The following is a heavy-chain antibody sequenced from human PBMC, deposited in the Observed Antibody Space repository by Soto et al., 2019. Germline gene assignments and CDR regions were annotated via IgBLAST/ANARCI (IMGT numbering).Heavy chain of an antibody. Sequence: QVQLVQSGAEVKKPGASVKVSCKASGYTFTSYGISWVRQAPGQGLEWMGWISAYNGNTNYAQKLQGRVTITTDTSTSSAYMELRSLRSDDTAVYYCARGPSLSIAVAGKEYFQHWGQGTLVTVSS. CDR3: ARGPSLSIAVAGKEYFQH. CDR2: ISAYNGNT. D-gene: IGHD6-19*01. CDR1: GYTFTSYG. J-gene: IGHJ1*01. V-gene: IGHV1-18*01.